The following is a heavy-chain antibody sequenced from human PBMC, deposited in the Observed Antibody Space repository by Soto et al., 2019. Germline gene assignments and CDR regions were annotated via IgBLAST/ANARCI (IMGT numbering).Heavy chain of an antibody. CDR2: IYYSGST. D-gene: IGHD2-2*01. Sequence: QVQLQESGPGLVKPSETLSLTCTVSGGSISSYYWSWIRQPPGKGLEWIGYIYYSGSTNHNPSLKSRVTISVDTSKNQFSLKLSSVTAADTAVYYCARFLRYCSSTSCSYYFDYWGQGTLVTVSS. V-gene: IGHV4-59*01. J-gene: IGHJ4*02. CDR3: ARFLRYCSSTSCSYYFDY. CDR1: GGSISSYY.